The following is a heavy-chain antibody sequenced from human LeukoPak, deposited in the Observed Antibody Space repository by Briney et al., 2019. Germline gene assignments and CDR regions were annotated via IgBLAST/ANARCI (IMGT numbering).Heavy chain of an antibody. CDR3: ARDYGDYGGWDY. CDR1: GGSISSYY. V-gene: IGHV4-59*01. D-gene: IGHD4-17*01. J-gene: IGHJ4*02. Sequence: SETLSLTCTVSGGSISSYYWSWIRQPPGKGLEWIGYIYYSGSTNYNPSLKGRVTISVDTSKNQFSLKLSSVTAADTAVYYCARDYGDYGGWDYWGQGTLVTVSS. CDR2: IYYSGST.